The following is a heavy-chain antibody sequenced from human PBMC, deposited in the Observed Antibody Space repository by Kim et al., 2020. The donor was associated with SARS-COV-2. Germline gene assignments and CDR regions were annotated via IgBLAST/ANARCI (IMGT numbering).Heavy chain of an antibody. D-gene: IGHD3-9*01. CDR1: GFPLSTSGVG. Sequence: SGPTLVKPTQTLTLTCTFSGFPLSTSGVGVGWIRQPSGKALEWLALIYWDDDKRYSPSLKSRLTITKDTSKNQVVLTMTNMDPVATATYYCAHTQPTYYDILTGDYKGDTFDNWGQGTLVTVSS. V-gene: IGHV2-5*02. CDR2: IYWDDDK. J-gene: IGHJ4*02. CDR3: AHTQPTYYDILTGDYKGDTFDN.